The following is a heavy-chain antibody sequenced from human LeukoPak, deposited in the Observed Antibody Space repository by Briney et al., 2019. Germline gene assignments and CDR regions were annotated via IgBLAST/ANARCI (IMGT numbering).Heavy chain of an antibody. Sequence: GGSLRLSCAASGFTFNSFAMNWVRQAPGKGLEWVSTVSGSGGTTYYADSVKGRFTISRDISKNTLFLQMNSLRAEDTAVYYCAKGTSLSAAVWFDHWGQGTLVTVSS. CDR2: VSGSGGTT. CDR1: GFTFNSFA. D-gene: IGHD6-13*01. CDR3: AKGTSLSAAVWFDH. V-gene: IGHV3-23*01. J-gene: IGHJ5*02.